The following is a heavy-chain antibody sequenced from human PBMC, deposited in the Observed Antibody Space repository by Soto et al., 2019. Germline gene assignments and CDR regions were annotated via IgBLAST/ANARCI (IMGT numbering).Heavy chain of an antibody. J-gene: IGHJ4*02. D-gene: IGHD3-10*01. CDR2: IAPHSGRT. CDR1: GYAFTSYG. CDR3: ARAATGSYHSAY. Sequence: QVQLVQSGPEVKKPGASVRVSCMTSGYAFTSYGVNWVRQVPGQGLEWMGWIAPHSGRTTYLPKFQSRVTITADPSTNTAYMELTSLSSDDTGIYFCARAATGSYHSAYWGQGTVVTVSA. V-gene: IGHV1-18*04.